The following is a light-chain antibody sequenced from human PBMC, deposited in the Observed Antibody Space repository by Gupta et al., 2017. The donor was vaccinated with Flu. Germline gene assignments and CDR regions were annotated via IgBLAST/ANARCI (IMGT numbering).Light chain of an antibody. CDR1: QSITTW. CDR2: KAS. V-gene: IGKV1-5*03. CDR3: QHYDASSPYT. J-gene: IGKJ2*01. Sequence: STLSASVGDRVTIPCRASQSITTWLAWYQPTPGKAPKLLIYKASSLQSGVPSRFSGSGSGTEFTLTISSLQPDDFATYYCQHYDASSPYTFGQGTKLEIK.